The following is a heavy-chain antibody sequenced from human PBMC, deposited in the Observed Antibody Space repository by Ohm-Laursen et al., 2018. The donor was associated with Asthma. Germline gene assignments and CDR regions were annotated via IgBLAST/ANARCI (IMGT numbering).Heavy chain of an antibody. CDR1: GGTFSSYA. J-gene: IGHJ6*02. CDR3: ARVFLGGDYDYYYGMDV. CDR2: IIPIFGTA. Sequence: VKISCKASGGTFSSYAISWVRQAPGQGLEWMGGIIPIFGTANYAQKFQGRVTITADESTSTAYMELSSLRSEDTAVYYCARVFLGGDYDYYYGMDVWGQGTTVTVSS. D-gene: IGHD3-16*01. V-gene: IGHV1-69*13.